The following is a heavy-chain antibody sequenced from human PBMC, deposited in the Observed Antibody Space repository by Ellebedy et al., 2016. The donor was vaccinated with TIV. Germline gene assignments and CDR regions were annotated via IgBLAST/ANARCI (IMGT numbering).Heavy chain of an antibody. CDR3: ARGGAGFDSMNRELSFDS. CDR2: IKSEEDGGTT. V-gene: IGHV3-15*01. CDR1: GFTFSSYM. D-gene: IGHD1-26*01. Sequence: GGSLRLSXAASGFTFSSYMMSWVRQAPGKGLEWVGHIKSEEDGGTTDYAAPVKGRFTISRDDAENSLYLQMNSLRDEDTAVYYCARGGAGFDSMNRELSFDSWGQGTLVTVSS. J-gene: IGHJ4*02.